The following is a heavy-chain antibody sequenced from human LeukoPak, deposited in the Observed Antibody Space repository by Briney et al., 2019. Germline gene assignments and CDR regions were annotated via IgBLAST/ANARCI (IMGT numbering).Heavy chain of an antibody. CDR3: ASLLLWFGESIYNWFDP. CDR2: IYYSGST. J-gene: IGHJ5*02. CDR1: GGSISSGDYY. D-gene: IGHD3-10*01. V-gene: IGHV4-30-4*08. Sequence: SETLSLTCTVSGGSISSGDYYWGWIRQPPGKGLEWIGYIYYSGSTYYNPSLKSRVTISVDTSKNQFSLKLSSVTAADTAVYYCASLLLWFGESIYNWFDPWGQGTLVTVSS.